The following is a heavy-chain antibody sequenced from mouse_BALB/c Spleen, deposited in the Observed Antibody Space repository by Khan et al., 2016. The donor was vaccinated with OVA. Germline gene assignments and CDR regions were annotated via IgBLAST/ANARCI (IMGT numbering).Heavy chain of an antibody. CDR3: TRGGYSSLAY. CDR2: IYPGNSDT. D-gene: IGHD1-3*01. J-gene: IGHJ3*01. V-gene: IGHV1-5*01. Sequence: VQLQQSGTMLARPGASVKMSCTASGYSFTSYLIHWVKQRPGQGLEWIGDIYPGNSDTSYNQKFKDKAKLTAGTSASTAYLELSSLTNEDSAVYYCTRGGYSSLAYWGQGTLVTVSA. CDR1: GYSFTSYL.